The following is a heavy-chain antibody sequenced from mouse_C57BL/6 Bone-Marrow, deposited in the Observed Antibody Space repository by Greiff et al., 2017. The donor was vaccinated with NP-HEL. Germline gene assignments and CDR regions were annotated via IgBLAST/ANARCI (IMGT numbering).Heavy chain of an antibody. CDR3: ARGADYSNYGAY. CDR2: IHPNSGST. D-gene: IGHD2-5*01. V-gene: IGHV1-64*01. CDR1: GYTFTSYW. Sequence: QVQLQQSGAELVKPGASVKLSCKASGYTFTSYWMHWVKQRPGQGLEWIGMIHPNSGSTNYNEKFKSKATLTVDKSSSTAYMQLSSLTSEDSAVYYCARGADYSNYGAYWGQGTLVTVSA. J-gene: IGHJ3*01.